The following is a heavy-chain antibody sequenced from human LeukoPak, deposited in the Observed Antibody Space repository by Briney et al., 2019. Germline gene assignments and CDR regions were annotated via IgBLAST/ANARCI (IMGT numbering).Heavy chain of an antibody. CDR1: GFTFSSSA. J-gene: IGHJ4*02. Sequence: PGGSLRLSCAASGFTFSSSAMSWVRQAPGKGLEWVSVSDSGGSIFSADSVKGRFTSSRDDSKTTLYLQMNSLRLEDTAVYYCAGGTTVTTAFDYWGQGIVVTVSS. V-gene: IGHV3-53*01. D-gene: IGHD4-11*01. CDR2: SDSGGSI. CDR3: AGGTTVTTAFDY.